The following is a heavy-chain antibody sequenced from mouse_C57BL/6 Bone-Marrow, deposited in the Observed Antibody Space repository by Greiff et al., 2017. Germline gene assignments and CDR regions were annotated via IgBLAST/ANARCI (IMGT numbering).Heavy chain of an antibody. CDR2: IYPGDGDT. V-gene: IGHV1-80*01. J-gene: IGHJ4*01. Sequence: QVHVKQSGAELVKPGASVKISCKASGYAFSSYWMNWVKQRPGKGLEWIGQIYPGDGDTNYNGKFKGKATLTADKSSSTAYMQLSSLTSEDSAVYFCARKDDYDRAYAMDYWGQGTSVTVSS. CDR3: ARKDDYDRAYAMDY. D-gene: IGHD2-4*01. CDR1: GYAFSSYW.